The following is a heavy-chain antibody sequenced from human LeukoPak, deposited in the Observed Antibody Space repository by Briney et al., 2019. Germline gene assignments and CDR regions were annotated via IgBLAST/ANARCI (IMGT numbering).Heavy chain of an antibody. CDR3: AREITYHDFWSGYYSDGYFDY. Sequence: KPSETLSLTCTVSGGSISSSSYYWGWIRQPPGKGLEWIGSIYYSGSTYYNPSLESRVTISVDTSKNQFSLKLSSVTAADTAVYYCAREITYHDFWSGYYSDGYFDYWGQGTLVTVSS. CDR2: IYYSGST. J-gene: IGHJ4*02. CDR1: GGSISSSSYY. D-gene: IGHD3-3*01. V-gene: IGHV4-39*02.